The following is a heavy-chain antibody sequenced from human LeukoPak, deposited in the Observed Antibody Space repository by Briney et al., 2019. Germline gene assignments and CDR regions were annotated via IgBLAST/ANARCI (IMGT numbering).Heavy chain of an antibody. J-gene: IGHJ4*02. Sequence: SETLSLTCTVSGGSISSGDYYWSWIRQPPGKGLEWIGYIFYSGSTSYNPSLKSRVTVSVDTSKNQFSLKLNSVTAADTAVYFCAREGNRIAAPGFDYWGQGTLVTVSS. CDR3: AREGNRIAAPGFDY. CDR1: GGSISSGDYY. D-gene: IGHD6-13*01. CDR2: IFYSGST. V-gene: IGHV4-30-4*01.